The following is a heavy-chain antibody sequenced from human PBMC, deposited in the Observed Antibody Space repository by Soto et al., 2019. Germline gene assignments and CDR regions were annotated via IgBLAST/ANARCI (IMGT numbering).Heavy chain of an antibody. D-gene: IGHD5-12*01. CDR2: INHSGST. CDR3: ARRGNMVATDY. CDR1: GGSFSGYY. J-gene: IGHJ4*02. V-gene: IGHV4-34*01. Sequence: QVQLQQWGAGLLKPSETLSLTCAVYGGSFSGYYWSWIRQPPGKGLEWIGEINHSGSTNYNPSLTSXXTXSXXTSKNQFSLRLSSVTAADTAVYYCARRGNMVATDYWGQGTLVTVSS.